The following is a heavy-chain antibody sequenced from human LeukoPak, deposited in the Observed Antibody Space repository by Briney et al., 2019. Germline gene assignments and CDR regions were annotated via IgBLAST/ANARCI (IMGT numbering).Heavy chain of an antibody. Sequence: AGSLTLSCAAYGFICDDYGLAWVRQAPRKGREWGSGIAWDGDSKGYADSVKRRFTISRDNAKNSLYLQMNSLGAEDTALYHCARGSSIKVAATENYWGQGPRVSVS. CDR1: GFICDDYG. V-gene: IGHV3-20*01. D-gene: IGHD6-19*01. CDR3: ARGSSIKVAATENY. J-gene: IGHJ4*02. CDR2: IAWDGDSK.